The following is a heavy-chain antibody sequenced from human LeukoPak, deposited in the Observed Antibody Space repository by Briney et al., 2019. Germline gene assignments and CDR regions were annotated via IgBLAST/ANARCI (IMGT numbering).Heavy chain of an antibody. CDR2: IFYSGSS. Sequence: SETLSLTCTVSGGSISSSSYYWGWIRQPPGKGLEWIGSIFYSGSSYYSPSLKSRVTISVDTSKNQFSLKLSSVTAADTAVYYCARAPRKNNYDFWSVFLAFDIWGQGTMVTVSS. J-gene: IGHJ3*02. CDR3: ARAPRKNNYDFWSVFLAFDI. D-gene: IGHD3-3*01. V-gene: IGHV4-39*07. CDR1: GGSISSSSYY.